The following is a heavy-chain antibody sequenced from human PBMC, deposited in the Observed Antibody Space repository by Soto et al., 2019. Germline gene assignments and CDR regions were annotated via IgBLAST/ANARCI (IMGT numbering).Heavy chain of an antibody. J-gene: IGHJ6*02. V-gene: IGHV5-51*01. CDR3: ARSRIVVLIYAIDV. D-gene: IGHD3-22*01. CDR1: GYSFTSYL. CDR2: IYPGDSDS. Sequence: GEPLKISRKGSGYSFTSYLIGWLRQMPGKGLEWMGIIYPGDSDSRYSPTFQGQVTISADKSINTAYLQWSSLKASDTAMYYCARSRIVVLIYAIDVWGQVTTVTV.